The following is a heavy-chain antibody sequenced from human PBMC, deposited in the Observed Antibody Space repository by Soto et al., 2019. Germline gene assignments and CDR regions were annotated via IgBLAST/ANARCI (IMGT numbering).Heavy chain of an antibody. CDR2: IWNDGNGY. D-gene: IGHD6-13*01. CDR3: ARRQISPPTRGAASARGGMDV. CDR1: GFTFNSYG. Sequence: GGSLRLSCAASGFTFNSYGMHWVRQAPGKGLEWVAVIWNDGNGYYYANSVKGRFTISRDNSKNTLYLQMSSLRAEDTAVYYCARRQISPPTRGAASARGGMDVWGQGTTVTVSS. V-gene: IGHV3-33*01. J-gene: IGHJ6*02.